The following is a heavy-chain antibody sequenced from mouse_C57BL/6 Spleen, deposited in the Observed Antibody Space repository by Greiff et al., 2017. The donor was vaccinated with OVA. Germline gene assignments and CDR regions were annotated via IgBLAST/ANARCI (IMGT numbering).Heavy chain of an antibody. CDR1: GYTFTSYW. V-gene: IGHV1-59*01. Sequence: QVQLQQPGAELVRPGTSVKLSCKASGYTFTSYWMHWVKQRLGQGLEWIGVIDPSDSYTNYNQKFKGKATLTVDTSSSTAYMQLSSLTSEDSAVYYCARSCPHYFDYWGQGTTLTVSS. CDR3: ARSCPHYFDY. CDR2: IDPSDSYT. J-gene: IGHJ2*01.